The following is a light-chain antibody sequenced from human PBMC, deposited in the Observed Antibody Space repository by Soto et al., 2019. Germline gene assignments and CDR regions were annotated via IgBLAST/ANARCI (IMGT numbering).Light chain of an antibody. V-gene: IGKV1-5*03. Sequence: DVPMTQSPSTLSASVGDRVTITCRASQSISSWLAWYQQKPGSAPNLLIYKASSLESGVPSRFSVSGSGTEFTLIISSLQPDDFGTYYCQQYYRYSTFGQGTKAEIK. CDR3: QQYYRYST. CDR2: KAS. J-gene: IGKJ1*01. CDR1: QSISSW.